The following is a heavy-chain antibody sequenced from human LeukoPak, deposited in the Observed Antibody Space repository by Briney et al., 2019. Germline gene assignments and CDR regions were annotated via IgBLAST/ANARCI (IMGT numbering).Heavy chain of an antibody. D-gene: IGHD6-6*01. Sequence: PGGSLRLSCAASGFTFSRYALHWVRQAPGKGLEWVAVISSDGSNKYYAGSVEGRFTISRDNSKNTLYLQMNSLRAEDTAVYYCAKSPRRALPVSLDYWGQGTLVTVSS. CDR2: ISSDGSNK. CDR3: AKSPRRALPVSLDY. CDR1: GFTFSRYA. V-gene: IGHV3-30-3*02. J-gene: IGHJ4*02.